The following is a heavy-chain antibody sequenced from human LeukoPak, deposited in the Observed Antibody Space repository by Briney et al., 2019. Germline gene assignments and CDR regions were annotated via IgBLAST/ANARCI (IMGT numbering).Heavy chain of an antibody. Sequence: PGGTLRLSCAASGFTLSSYGMSWVRQAPGKGLEWVSTISGSGGRTYYADSVKGRFTISRDNSKNTLYLQMNSLRAEDTAVYYCARKTVGYYSPRHPNFDYWGQGTLVTVSS. CDR3: ARKTVGYYSPRHPNFDY. V-gene: IGHV3-23*01. CDR1: GFTLSSYG. D-gene: IGHD3-22*01. J-gene: IGHJ4*02. CDR2: ISGSGGRT.